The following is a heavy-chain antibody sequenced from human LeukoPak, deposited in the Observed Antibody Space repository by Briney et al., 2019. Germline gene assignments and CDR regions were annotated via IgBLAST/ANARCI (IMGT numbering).Heavy chain of an antibody. CDR1: GFTFSSCA. Sequence: PGGSLRLSCAASGFTFSSCAMSWVRQAPGKGLEWVSTISGSGDSTYYADSVKGRFTISRDNSKSTLYLQMNSLRVEDTAIYFCAKGDNYGVYIDYWGQGTLVTVSS. D-gene: IGHD2-8*01. J-gene: IGHJ4*02. CDR2: ISGSGDST. CDR3: AKGDNYGVYIDY. V-gene: IGHV3-23*01.